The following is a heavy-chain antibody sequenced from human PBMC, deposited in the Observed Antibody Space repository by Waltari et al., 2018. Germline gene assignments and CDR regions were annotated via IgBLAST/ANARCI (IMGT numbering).Heavy chain of an antibody. CDR1: GGALSGRS. Sequence: QEQLQQWGAGLLKPSETLSLTCAVSGGALSGRSWNWIRQSPGKGLEWNGDINPTGSTNYNPSLKSRVTISLDSSDNKFSLKLTSVTAADMATYYCARGQRGHKQLQRYGSGKYVRWFFDLWGRGTLVTVSS. V-gene: IGHV4-34*02. D-gene: IGHD3-10*01. CDR2: INPTGST. CDR3: ARGQRGHKQLQRYGSGKYVRWFFDL. J-gene: IGHJ2*01.